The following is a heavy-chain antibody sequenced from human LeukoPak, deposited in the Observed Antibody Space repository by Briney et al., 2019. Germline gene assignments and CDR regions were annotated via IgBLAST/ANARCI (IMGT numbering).Heavy chain of an antibody. V-gene: IGHV5-51*01. J-gene: IGHJ4*02. D-gene: IGHD1-26*01. Sequence: GAALQISSKGSQYCFTSYWIAWLRQLPGEGLEWMGIIYPGDSDTRYSPSFQGQVTISADKSINTAYLQWSSLKASDTAMYYCARQSGSYYSPLDYWGQGALVTVSS. CDR1: QYCFTSYW. CDR3: ARQSGSYYSPLDY. CDR2: IYPGDSDT.